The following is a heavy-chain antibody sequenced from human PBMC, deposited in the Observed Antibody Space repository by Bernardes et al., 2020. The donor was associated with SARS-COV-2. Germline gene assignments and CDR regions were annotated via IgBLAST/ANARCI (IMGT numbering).Heavy chain of an antibody. V-gene: IGHV1-58*02. D-gene: IGHD5-12*01. Sequence: SVKVSCKASGFTFTSSAMQWVRQARGQRLEWIGWIVVGSGNTNYAQKFQERVTITRDMSTSTAYMELSSLRSEDTAVYYCAGDSGNIVTTTERFDYWGQGTLVTVSS. CDR2: IVVGSGNT. J-gene: IGHJ4*02. CDR1: GFTFTSSA. CDR3: AGDSGNIVTTTERFDY.